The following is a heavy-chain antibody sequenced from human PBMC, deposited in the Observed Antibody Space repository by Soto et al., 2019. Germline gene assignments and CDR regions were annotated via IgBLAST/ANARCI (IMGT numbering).Heavy chain of an antibody. CDR3: AKAGVDGLLLWFGELSPDFDY. Sequence: GGSLRLSCAASGFTFSSYGMHWVRQAPGKGLEWVAVISYDGSNKYYADSVKGRFTISRDNSKNTLYLQMNSLKAEKTDEYYCAKAGVDGLLLWFGELSPDFDYWGQGTLVTVSS. J-gene: IGHJ4*02. CDR1: GFTFSSYG. CDR2: ISYDGSNK. V-gene: IGHV3-30*18. D-gene: IGHD3-10*01.